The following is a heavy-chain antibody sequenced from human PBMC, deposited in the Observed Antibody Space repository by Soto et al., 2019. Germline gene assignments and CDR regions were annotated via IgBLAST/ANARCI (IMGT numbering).Heavy chain of an antibody. CDR3: MRDLNYGSDDY. D-gene: IGHD3-16*01. Sequence: QVQLVQSGPEVRKPGASVKVSCKTSGYTFSSDYIHWVRQAPGQGLEWMGIIRPETGETFYRQRFQGSFTLTRDTSTSTAYMELSALTPEDTALYFCMRDLNYGSDDYWGQGTPVTVSS. V-gene: IGHV1-46*01. CDR1: GYTFSSDY. J-gene: IGHJ4*02. CDR2: IRPETGET.